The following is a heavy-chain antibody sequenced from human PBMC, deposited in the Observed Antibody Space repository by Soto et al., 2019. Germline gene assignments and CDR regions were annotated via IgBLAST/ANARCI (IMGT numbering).Heavy chain of an antibody. CDR3: ARERCSSTSCSYHWFDP. CDR1: GGSISSGDYY. V-gene: IGHV4-30-4*01. D-gene: IGHD2-2*01. CDR2: IYYSGST. J-gene: IGHJ5*02. Sequence: QVQLQESGPGLVKPSQTLSLTCTVSGGSISSGDYYWSWIRQPPGKGLEWIGYIYYSGSTYYNPSLKGRVTISVDTSKNQFSLKLSSVTAADTAVYYCARERCSSTSCSYHWFDPWGQGTLVTVSS.